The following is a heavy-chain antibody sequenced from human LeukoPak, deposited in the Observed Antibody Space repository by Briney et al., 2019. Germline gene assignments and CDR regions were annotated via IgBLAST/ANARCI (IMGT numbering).Heavy chain of an antibody. Sequence: GGSLRLSCAASGFTFSGYWMHWVRQAPGKGLVWVSRVNSDGSRTTDADSVKGRFTISRDNAKNSLYLQMNSPRVEDTAVYYCARDNRRCSSTSCDSLFDYWGQGTLVTVSS. CDR3: ARDNRRCSSTSCDSLFDY. CDR1: GFTFSGYW. D-gene: IGHD2-2*01. V-gene: IGHV3-74*01. J-gene: IGHJ4*02. CDR2: VNSDGSRT.